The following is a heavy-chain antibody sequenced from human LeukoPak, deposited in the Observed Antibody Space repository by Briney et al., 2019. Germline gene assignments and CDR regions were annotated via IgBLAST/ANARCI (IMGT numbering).Heavy chain of an antibody. CDR1: GGTFSSYA. CDR2: IIPIFGTA. Sequence: PGASVKVSCKASGGTFSSYAISWVRQAPGQGLEWMGGIIPIFGTANYAQKFQGRVTITRNTSISTAYMELSSLRSEDTAVYYCARRAGAYSHPYDYWGQGTLVTVSS. J-gene: IGHJ4*02. D-gene: IGHD4/OR15-4a*01. V-gene: IGHV1-69*05. CDR3: ARRAGAYSHPYDY.